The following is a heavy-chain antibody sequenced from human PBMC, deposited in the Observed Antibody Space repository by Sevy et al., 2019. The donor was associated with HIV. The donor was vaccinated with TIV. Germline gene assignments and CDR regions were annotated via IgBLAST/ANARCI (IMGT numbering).Heavy chain of an antibody. V-gene: IGHV3-30-3*01. D-gene: IGHD7-27*01. J-gene: IGHJ4*02. CDR2: VSSDGSEI. CDR3: ARDQLGSIDY. CDR1: GFTFSTYA. Sequence: GGSLRLSCAVSGFTFSTYAMHWVRQAPGKGLECVAIVSSDGSEINYADSVKGRFTISRDNSRNTLYLQMNSLRTEDTALYYCARDQLGSIDYWGQGTLVIVSS.